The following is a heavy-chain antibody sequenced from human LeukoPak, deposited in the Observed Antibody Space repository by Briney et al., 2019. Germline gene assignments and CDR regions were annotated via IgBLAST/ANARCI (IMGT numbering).Heavy chain of an antibody. V-gene: IGHV4-59*01. CDR3: ARVTGYMTEDYFDY. J-gene: IGHJ4*02. CDR2: IYYSGST. D-gene: IGHD6-13*01. Sequence: PSETLSLTCTVSGDSISSFHWSWIRQPAGKGLEWIGYIYYSGSTNYNPSLKSRVTISVDTSKNQFSLRLSSVTAADTAVYYCARVTGYMTEDYFDYWGQGTLITVSS. CDR1: GDSISSFH.